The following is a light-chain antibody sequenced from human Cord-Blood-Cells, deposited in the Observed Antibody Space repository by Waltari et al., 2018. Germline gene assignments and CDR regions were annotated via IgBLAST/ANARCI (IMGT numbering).Light chain of an antibody. J-gene: IGLJ3*02. Sequence: QSALTQPASVSGSPGQSITISCTGTSSDVGSYNLVSWYQQRPGKAPKRMIYEGSKRPSGVSNRFSGSKSGNTASLTISGLQAEDEADYYCCSYAGSSTVFGGGTKLTVL. CDR1: SSDVGSYNL. CDR3: CSYAGSSTV. V-gene: IGLV2-23*01. CDR2: EGS.